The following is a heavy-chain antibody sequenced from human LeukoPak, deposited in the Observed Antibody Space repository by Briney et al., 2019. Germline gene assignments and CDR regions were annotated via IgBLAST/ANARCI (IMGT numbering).Heavy chain of an antibody. J-gene: IGHJ4*02. Sequence: SETLSLTCSVPGASINDYYWSWIRQPPGKGLEWIGYIYYSGSTNYNPSLKSRVTISVDTSKNQFSLKLSSVTAADTAVYYCARVAVAGTDYWGQGTLVTVSS. CDR2: IYYSGST. CDR3: ARVAVAGTDY. V-gene: IGHV4-59*01. CDR1: GASINDYY. D-gene: IGHD6-19*01.